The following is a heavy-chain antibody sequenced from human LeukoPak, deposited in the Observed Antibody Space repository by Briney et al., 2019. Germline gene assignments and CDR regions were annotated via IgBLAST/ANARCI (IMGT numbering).Heavy chain of an antibody. CDR3: ASFLEWLFLFDY. Sequence: SETLSLTCTVSGGSISSSSYYWGWIRQPPGKGREWIGSIYYSGSTYYNPSLKSRVTISVDTSKNQFSLKLSSVTAADTAVYYCASFLEWLFLFDYWGQGTLVTVSS. J-gene: IGHJ4*02. CDR1: GGSISSSSYY. CDR2: IYYSGST. D-gene: IGHD3-3*01. V-gene: IGHV4-39*01.